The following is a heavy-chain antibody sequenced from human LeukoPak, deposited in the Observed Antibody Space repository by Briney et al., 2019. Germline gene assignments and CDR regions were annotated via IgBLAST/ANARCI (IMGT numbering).Heavy chain of an antibody. J-gene: IGHJ4*02. CDR3: ARGVPRYCRSPGRAAASICGVY. CDR2: MNPNSGNT. D-gene: IGHD2-2*01. Sequence: ASVKVSCKASGYTFTSYDINWVRQATGQGLEWMGWMNPNSGNTGYAQKFQGRVTITRNTSISTAYMELSSLRSEDTAVYYCARGVPRYCRSPGRAAASICGVYWGQGTLVTVSS. V-gene: IGHV1-8*03. CDR1: GYTFTSYD.